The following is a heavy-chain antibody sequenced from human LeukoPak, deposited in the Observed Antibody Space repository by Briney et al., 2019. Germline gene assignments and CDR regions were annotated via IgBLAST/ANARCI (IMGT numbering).Heavy chain of an antibody. CDR3: AREYPGIAAAVDY. V-gene: IGHV3-21*01. CDR1: GFAFSSYS. Sequence: PGGSLRLSCAASGFAFSSYSMNWVRQAPGKGLEWVSSISSSSSYIYYADSVKGRFTISRDNAENSLYLQMNSLRAEDTAVYYCAREYPGIAAAVDYWGQGTLVTVSS. J-gene: IGHJ4*02. CDR2: ISSSSSYI. D-gene: IGHD6-13*01.